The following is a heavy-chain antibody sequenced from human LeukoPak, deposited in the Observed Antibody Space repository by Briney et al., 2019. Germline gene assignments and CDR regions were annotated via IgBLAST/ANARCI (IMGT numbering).Heavy chain of an antibody. Sequence: VGSLRLSCAASGFTFRSYSMNWVRQAPGKGLEWVSFISSGSNYIYYADSVKGRFTISRDNAKNSLYQQMNSLRAEDTAVYYCARDGSGDWFDPWGQGTLVTVSS. CDR1: GFTFRSYS. CDR2: ISSGSNYI. J-gene: IGHJ5*02. D-gene: IGHD1-1*01. V-gene: IGHV3-21*01. CDR3: ARDGSGDWFDP.